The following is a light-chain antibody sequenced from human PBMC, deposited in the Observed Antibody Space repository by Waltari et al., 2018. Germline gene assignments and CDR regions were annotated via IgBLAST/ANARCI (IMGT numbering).Light chain of an antibody. Sequence: EIVLTQSPGTLSLSPGERATLSCRASQSVSRSLAWYHQKPGQAPRLLIYGASSRATGVPDRFSGSGSGTDFSLTISRLEPEDFAVYYCQHYVRLPASFGQGTKVEIK. CDR3: QHYVRLPAS. CDR2: GAS. CDR1: QSVSRS. J-gene: IGKJ1*01. V-gene: IGKV3-20*01.